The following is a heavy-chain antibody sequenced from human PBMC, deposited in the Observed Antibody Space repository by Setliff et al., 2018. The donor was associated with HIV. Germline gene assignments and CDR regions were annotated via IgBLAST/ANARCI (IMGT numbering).Heavy chain of an antibody. CDR3: ARGMNAVRYFDWLDACDI. CDR2: INTDTGNT. V-gene: IGHV1-3*04. D-gene: IGHD3-9*01. CDR1: GYTFIHYD. J-gene: IGHJ3*02. Sequence: ASVKVSCKTSGYTFIHYDIHWVRQAPGERLEWLGWINTDTGNTKYSQKFQDRLTFTRDTSALTADMELSSLRSEDTAVYFCARGMNAVRYFDWLDACDIWGQGTMVTVSS.